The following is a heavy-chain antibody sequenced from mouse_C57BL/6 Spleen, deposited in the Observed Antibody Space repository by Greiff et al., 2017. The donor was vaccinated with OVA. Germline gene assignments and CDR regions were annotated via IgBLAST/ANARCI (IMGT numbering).Heavy chain of an antibody. Sequence: EVQVVESGGDLVKPGGSLKLSCAASGFTFSSYGMSWVRQTPDKRLEWVATISSGGSYTYYPDRVKGRFTISRNNAKNTLYLQMSSLKSADTAMYYYARPNNCAYAMDYWGQGTSVTVSS. CDR1: GFTFSSYG. CDR3: ARPNNCAYAMDY. V-gene: IGHV5-6*01. D-gene: IGHD1-3*01. J-gene: IGHJ4*01. CDR2: ISSGGSYT.